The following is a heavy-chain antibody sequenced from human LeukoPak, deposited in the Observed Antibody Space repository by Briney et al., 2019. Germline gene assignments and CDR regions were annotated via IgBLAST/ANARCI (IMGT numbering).Heavy chain of an antibody. D-gene: IGHD3-22*01. CDR3: ARAGHYDSSGKEKAFDI. CDR1: GFTFSSYA. V-gene: IGHV3-23*01. J-gene: IGHJ3*02. CDR2: ISGSGGST. Sequence: PGGSLRLSCAASGFTFSSYAMSWVRQAPGKGLEWVSAISGSGGSTYYADSVKGRFTISRDNSKNTLYLQMNSLRAEDTAVYYCARAGHYDSSGKEKAFDIWGQGTMVTVSS.